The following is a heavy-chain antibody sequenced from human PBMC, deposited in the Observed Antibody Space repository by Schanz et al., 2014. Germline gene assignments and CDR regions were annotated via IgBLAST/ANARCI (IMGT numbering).Heavy chain of an antibody. Sequence: EVQLLESGGGLVQPGGSLRLSCIGSGFTFRSYAMGWVRQAPGKGLEWVSLVSDSGGGSFYEDAVKGRFAISKDNSKNAVYLQRSSIRAEDAAVYFCVKDDRGDGVVVAADYWGQGAQVIVSS. J-gene: IGHJ4*02. D-gene: IGHD2-15*01. CDR1: GFTFRSYA. CDR3: VKDDRGDGVVVAADY. V-gene: IGHV3-23*01. CDR2: VSDSGGGS.